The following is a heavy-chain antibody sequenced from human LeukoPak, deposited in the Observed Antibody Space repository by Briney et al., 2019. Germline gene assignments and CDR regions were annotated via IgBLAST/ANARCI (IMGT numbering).Heavy chain of an antibody. CDR3: ARDFGDFGYCIGAGCPSDGFDY. CDR1: GFTFGDYG. J-gene: IGHJ4*02. Sequence: PGGSLRLSCAVSGFTFGDYGMNWVRQAPGIGLGWVAGINWNGDITGYADSVKGRFTISRNNAENSLYLQMSTLRAEDTAFYYCARDFGDFGYCIGAGCPSDGFDYWGQGALVTVSS. D-gene: IGHD2-15*01. V-gene: IGHV3-20*04. CDR2: INWNGDIT.